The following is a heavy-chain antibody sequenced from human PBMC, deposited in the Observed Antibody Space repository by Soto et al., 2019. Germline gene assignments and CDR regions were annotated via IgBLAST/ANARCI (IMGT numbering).Heavy chain of an antibody. CDR2: VYYTGST. CDR3: ASLGGYYPALDH. V-gene: IGHV4-30-4*01. D-gene: IGHD3-3*01. CDR1: GGSISSGDYY. J-gene: IGHJ4*02. Sequence: PSETLSLTCTVSGGSISSGDYYWSWIRQPPGKGLEWVGYVYYTGSTMYNPSLKSRLTISVDRSRNQVSLNLTSVTAADTAVYYCASLGGYYPALDHWSQGTLVTVSS.